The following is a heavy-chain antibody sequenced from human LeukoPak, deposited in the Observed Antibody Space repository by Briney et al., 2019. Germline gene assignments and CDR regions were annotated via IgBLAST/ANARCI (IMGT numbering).Heavy chain of an antibody. J-gene: IGHJ3*02. Sequence: ASVKVSCKASGYTFTGYGISWVRQAPAQGLEWMGWISVYNGYTNYAQKLQGRVTMTTDTSTSTAYMELRSLRSDDTAVYYCARDYCGGDCYSSSDAFDIWGQGTMVTVSS. CDR1: GYTFTGYG. CDR3: ARDYCGGDCYSSSDAFDI. V-gene: IGHV1-18*01. D-gene: IGHD2-21*02. CDR2: ISVYNGYT.